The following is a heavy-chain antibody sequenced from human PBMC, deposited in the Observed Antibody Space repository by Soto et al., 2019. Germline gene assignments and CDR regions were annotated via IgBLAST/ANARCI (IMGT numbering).Heavy chain of an antibody. D-gene: IGHD3-10*01. CDR1: GFTFSSYA. CDR3: AKDLEGSGSYELLFDY. CDR2: ISGSGGST. J-gene: IGHJ4*02. V-gene: IGHV3-23*01. Sequence: TGGSLRLSCAASGFTFSSYAMSWVRQAPGKGLEWVSAISGSGGSTYYADSVKGRFTISRDNSKNTLYLQMNSLRAEDTAVYYCAKDLEGSGSYELLFDYWGQGTLVTVSS.